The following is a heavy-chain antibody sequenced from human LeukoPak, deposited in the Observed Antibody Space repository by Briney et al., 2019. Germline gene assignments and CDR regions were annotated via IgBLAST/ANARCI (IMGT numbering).Heavy chain of an antibody. CDR1: GYTFTNYA. CDR2: INGGNGNP. D-gene: IGHD6-19*01. Sequence: ASVTVSCKASGYTFTNYAIHWVRQAPGQRLEWMGWINGGNGNPKYSQKFQGRVTITRDTSANTAYLELSSLRSEDTAVYYCARSLWAEGDYFDYWGQGTLVTVSS. CDR3: ARSLWAEGDYFDY. J-gene: IGHJ4*02. V-gene: IGHV1-3*01.